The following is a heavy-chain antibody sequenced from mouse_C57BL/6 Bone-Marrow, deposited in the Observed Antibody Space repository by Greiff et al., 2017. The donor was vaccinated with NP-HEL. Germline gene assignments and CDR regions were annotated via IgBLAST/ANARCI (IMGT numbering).Heavy chain of an antibody. Sequence: EVQLQQSGAELVRPGASVKLSCTASGFNIKDDYMHWVKQRPEQGLEWIGWIDPENGDTEYASKFQGKATITADTSSNTAYLQLSSLTSEDTAVYYCTTDDGYYPYYLDYWGQGTTLTVSS. CDR1: GFNIKDDY. D-gene: IGHD2-3*01. J-gene: IGHJ2*01. CDR2: IDPENGDT. CDR3: TTDDGYYPYYLDY. V-gene: IGHV14-4*01.